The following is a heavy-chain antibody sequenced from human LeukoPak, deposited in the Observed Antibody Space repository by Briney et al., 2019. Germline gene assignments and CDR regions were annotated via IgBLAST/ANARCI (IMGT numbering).Heavy chain of an antibody. CDR2: ISGLSSYT. CDR3: GRAFPPLRTSSAGDL. J-gene: IGHJ4*02. Sequence: GGSLRLSCSASGFTFSDYDMNWVRQAPGKGLEWVSSISGLSSYTYYGESVKGRFSISRGNAKNSLYLQMNSLGAEDTATYYCGRAFPPLRTSSAGDLWGQGILVTVSS. CDR1: GFTFSDYD. D-gene: IGHD3-16*01. V-gene: IGHV3-21*01.